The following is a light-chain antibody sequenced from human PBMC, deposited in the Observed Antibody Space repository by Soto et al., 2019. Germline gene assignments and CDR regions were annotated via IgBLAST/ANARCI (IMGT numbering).Light chain of an antibody. CDR3: QQYGSSGT. V-gene: IGKV3-20*01. J-gene: IGKJ1*01. Sequence: EIVLTQSPGTLSLSPGERGTLSCGASQSVSSSYLAWYQQKPGQAPRLLIYGASTRATGIPDRFSGSGSGTDFTLTISRLEPEDFAVYYCQQYGSSGTFGQGTKVDIK. CDR2: GAS. CDR1: QSVSSSY.